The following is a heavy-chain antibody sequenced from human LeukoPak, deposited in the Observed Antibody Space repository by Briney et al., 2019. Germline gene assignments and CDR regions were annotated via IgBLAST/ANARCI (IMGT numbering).Heavy chain of an antibody. J-gene: IGHJ1*01. Sequence: SVKVSCKASGGTFSSYAISWVRQAPGQGLEWMGGIIPIFGTANYAQKFQGRVTITADGSTSTAYMELSSLRSEDTAVYYCARGGLYSSSSTEYFQHWGQGTLVTVSS. D-gene: IGHD6-6*01. CDR3: ARGGLYSSSSTEYFQH. V-gene: IGHV1-69*13. CDR2: IIPIFGTA. CDR1: GGTFSSYA.